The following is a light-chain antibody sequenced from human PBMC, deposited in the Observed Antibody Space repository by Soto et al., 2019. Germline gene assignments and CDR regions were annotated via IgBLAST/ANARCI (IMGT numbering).Light chain of an antibody. J-gene: IGKJ5*01. CDR2: GAS. V-gene: IGKV3-20*01. CDR1: QSVSSSF. CDR3: QQYDSSPPIT. Sequence: EIVLTQSPGTLSLSPGERATLSCRASQSVSSSFLAWYQQKPGQAPRLLIYGASSRATGIPDRFSGSGSGTDFTLTISRLEPEDFAVYYCQQYDSSPPITFGQGTRLDMK.